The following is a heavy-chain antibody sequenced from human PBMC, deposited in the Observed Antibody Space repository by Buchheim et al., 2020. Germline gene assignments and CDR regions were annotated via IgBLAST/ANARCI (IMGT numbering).Heavy chain of an antibody. CDR2: IYYSGSA. J-gene: IGHJ4*02. CDR1: GGSISSYY. V-gene: IGHV4-59*01. CDR3: ARAGGDGYNYVWGSNPYYFDY. Sequence: QVQLQESGPGLVKPSETLSLTCTVSGGSISSYYWSWIRQPPGKGLEWIGYIYYSGSANYNPSLKSRVTISVDTSKNQFSLKLSSVTAADTAVYYCARAGGDGYNYVWGSNPYYFDYWGQGTL. D-gene: IGHD5-24*01.